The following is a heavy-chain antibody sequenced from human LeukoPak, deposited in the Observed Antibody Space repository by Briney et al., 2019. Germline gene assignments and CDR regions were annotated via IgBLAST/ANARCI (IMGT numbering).Heavy chain of an antibody. CDR2: INPAGSQK. V-gene: IGHV3-7*01. CDR1: GLTFSSSW. Sequence: GGSLRLSCAASGLTFSSSWMNWIRQAPGQGPEWLANINPAGSQKDYVDSVKGRFTISRDNAKDSVFLQMNNLRAEDTAVYYCARYSGSFPGWLDPWGPGTLVTVSS. D-gene: IGHD1-26*01. J-gene: IGHJ5*02. CDR3: ARYSGSFPGWLDP.